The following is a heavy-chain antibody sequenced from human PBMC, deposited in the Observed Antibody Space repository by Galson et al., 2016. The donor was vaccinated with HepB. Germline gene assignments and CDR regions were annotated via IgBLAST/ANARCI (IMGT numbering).Heavy chain of an antibody. V-gene: IGHV3-7*03. Sequence: SLRLSCAASGFTFTSYWMSWVRQAPGKGLEWVANIKPDGRKTNHVDSVKGRFTITMDNAKNSLYLQMNSLRVEDTAVYYCARELSYSGRDYWGQGTLVTVSS. CDR1: GFTFTSYW. CDR2: IKPDGRKT. D-gene: IGHD1-26*01. CDR3: ARELSYSGRDY. J-gene: IGHJ4*02.